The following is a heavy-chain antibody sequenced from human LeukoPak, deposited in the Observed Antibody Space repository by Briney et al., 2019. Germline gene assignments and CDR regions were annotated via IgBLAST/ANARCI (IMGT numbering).Heavy chain of an antibody. V-gene: IGHV1-46*01. CDR1: GYTFTSYY. Sequence: GASVKVSCKASGYTFTSYYMHWVRQAPGQGLEWMGIINPSGGSTSYAQKFQGRVTMTRDMSTSTVYMELRSLRSEDTAVHYCARVAGYCSSTSCPYYFDYWGQGTLVTVSS. J-gene: IGHJ4*02. CDR3: ARVAGYCSSTSCPYYFDY. D-gene: IGHD2-2*01. CDR2: INPSGGST.